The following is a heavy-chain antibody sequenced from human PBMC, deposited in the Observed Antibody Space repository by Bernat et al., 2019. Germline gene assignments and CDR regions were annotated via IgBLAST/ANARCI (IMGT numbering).Heavy chain of an antibody. V-gene: IGHV4-34*01. CDR1: GGSFSGYY. CDR3: ARAPAGVADFDWLLYDSWFDP. J-gene: IGHJ5*02. D-gene: IGHD3-9*01. Sequence: QVQLQQWGAGLLKPSETLSLTCAVYGGSFSGYYWSWIRQPPGKGLEWIGEINHSGSTNYNPPLKSQVTISVDTYKSQFSLKLRSVTAADTAVYYCARAPAGVADFDWLLYDSWFDPWGQGTLVTVSS. CDR2: INHSGST.